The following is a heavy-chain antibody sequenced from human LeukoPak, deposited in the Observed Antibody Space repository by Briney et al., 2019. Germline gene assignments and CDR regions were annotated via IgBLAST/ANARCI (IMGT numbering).Heavy chain of an antibody. CDR1: GGSFSGYY. CDR3: ARGVDTAMVNDAFDI. CDR2: INHSGST. D-gene: IGHD5-18*01. J-gene: IGHJ3*02. V-gene: IGHV4-34*01. Sequence: SETLSLTCAVYGGSFSGYYWSWIRQPPGKGLEWLGEINHSGSTNYNPSLKSRVTISVDTSKNQFSLKLSSVTAADTAVYYCARGVDTAMVNDAFDIWGQGTMVTVSS.